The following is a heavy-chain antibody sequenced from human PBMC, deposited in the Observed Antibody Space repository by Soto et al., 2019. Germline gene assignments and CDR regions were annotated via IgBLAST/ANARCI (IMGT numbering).Heavy chain of an antibody. CDR1: GFTFGHYA. D-gene: IGHD3-22*01. Sequence: PGGSLRLSCAVSGFTFGHYAMSWVRQAPGKGLEWVSGISGSGSSTYYADSVKGRFTISRYNSKNTLYLQMNSLRAEDTATYYCAKDAARSLEVVISTDRNYWGQGTLVTASS. CDR3: AKDAARSLEVVISTDRNY. V-gene: IGHV3-23*01. J-gene: IGHJ4*02. CDR2: ISGSGSST.